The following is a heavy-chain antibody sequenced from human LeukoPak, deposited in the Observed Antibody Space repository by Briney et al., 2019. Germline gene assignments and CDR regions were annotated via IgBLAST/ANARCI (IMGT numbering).Heavy chain of an antibody. CDR3: ASTPIAAAGIIRNWFDP. Sequence: ASVKVSCKASGYTFTSYGISWVRQAPGQGLEWMGIINPSGGSTSYAQKFQGRVTVTRDTSTSTVYMELSSLRSEDTAVYYCASTPIAAAGIIRNWFDPWGQGTLVTVSS. J-gene: IGHJ5*02. CDR2: INPSGGST. CDR1: GYTFTSYG. D-gene: IGHD6-13*01. V-gene: IGHV1-46*01.